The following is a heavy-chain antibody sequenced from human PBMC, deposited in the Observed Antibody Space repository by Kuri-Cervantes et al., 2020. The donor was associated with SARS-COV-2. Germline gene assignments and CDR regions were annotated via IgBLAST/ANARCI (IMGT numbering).Heavy chain of an antibody. CDR3: ATIAIVVVFNNWFDP. J-gene: IGHJ5*02. CDR2: ISYDGSNK. CDR1: GFTFSSYA. Sequence: GGSLRLSCAASGFTFSSYAMHWVRQAPGKGLEWVAVISYDGSNKYYADSVKGRFTISRDNSKNTLYLQMNCLRAENTAVYYCATIAIVVVFNNWFDPWGQGTLVTVSS. V-gene: IGHV3-30-3*01. D-gene: IGHD2-2*01.